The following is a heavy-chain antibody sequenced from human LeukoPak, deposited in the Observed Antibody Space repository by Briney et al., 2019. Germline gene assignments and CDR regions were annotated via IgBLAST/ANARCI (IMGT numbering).Heavy chain of an antibody. V-gene: IGHV3-74*01. J-gene: IGHJ4*02. D-gene: IGHD2-15*01. CDR1: GLTFSTYW. Sequence: GGSLRLSCAASGLTFSTYWMHWVRQDPGKGLVWVSRISSDASITSYADPVKGRFTISRDNAKNTLYLQMNSLRAEDTALYYCATSARTYIGSSLDYWGQGTLVTVSS. CDR2: ISSDASIT. CDR3: ATSARTYIGSSLDY.